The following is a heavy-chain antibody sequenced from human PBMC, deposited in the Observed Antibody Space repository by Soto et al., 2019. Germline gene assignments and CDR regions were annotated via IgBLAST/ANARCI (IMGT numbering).Heavy chain of an antibody. CDR1: GDSISRGGYY. CDR2: IYHSGST. J-gene: IGHJ5*02. D-gene: IGHD2-21*01. CDR3: ARDGAGAYGLGWFDP. Sequence: QVQLQESGPGLVKPSQTLSLTCTVSGDSISRGGYYWNWLRQHPRKGLEWIGYIYHSGSTIYNPSLKSRVTISVDTSKNQLSLELSNVTAADTAVYYCARDGAGAYGLGWFDPWGQGILVTVSS. V-gene: IGHV4-31*03.